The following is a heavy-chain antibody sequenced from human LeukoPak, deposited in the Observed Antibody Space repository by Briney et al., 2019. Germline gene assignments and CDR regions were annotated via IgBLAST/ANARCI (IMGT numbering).Heavy chain of an antibody. J-gene: IGHJ3*02. CDR2: IYYSGST. V-gene: IGHV4-30-4*01. CDR3: AREGTGVIFLDAFDI. CDR1: GDSISSGDYY. D-gene: IGHD3-16*02. Sequence: SQTLSLTCTVSGDSISSGDYYWSWIRQPPGKGLEWIGYIYYSGSTYYNPSLKSRVTISVDTSKNQFSLKLSSVTAADTAVYYCAREGTGVIFLDAFDIWGQGTMVTVSS.